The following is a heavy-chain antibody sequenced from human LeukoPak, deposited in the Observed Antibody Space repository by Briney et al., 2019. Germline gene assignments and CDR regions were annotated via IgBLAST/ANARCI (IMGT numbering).Heavy chain of an antibody. CDR3: ARARYYYDSTGSYYPDFDY. Sequence: GGSLRLSCAASGFTFSDCYMNWIRQAPGKGLEWVSYSDSSGTTVHYADSVKGRFTISRDNAENSLYLQMNSLRTEDTAVYYCARARYYYDSTGSYYPDFDYWGQGTLVTVSS. V-gene: IGHV3-11*01. J-gene: IGHJ4*02. D-gene: IGHD3-22*01. CDR2: SDSSGTTV. CDR1: GFTFSDCY.